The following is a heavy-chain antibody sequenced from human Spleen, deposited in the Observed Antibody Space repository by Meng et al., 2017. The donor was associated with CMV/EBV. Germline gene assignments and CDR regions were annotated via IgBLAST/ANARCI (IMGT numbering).Heavy chain of an antibody. J-gene: IGHJ5*02. V-gene: IGHV1-18*01. CDR1: GGTFSSYA. CDR3: ARGSIAENWFDP. D-gene: IGHD6-6*01. Sequence: ASVKVSCKASGGTFSSYAISWVRQAPGQGLEWMGWISAYNGNTNYAQKLQGRVIMTTDTSTSTAYMELRSLRSDDTAVYYCARGSIAENWFDPWGQGTLVTVSS. CDR2: ISAYNGNT.